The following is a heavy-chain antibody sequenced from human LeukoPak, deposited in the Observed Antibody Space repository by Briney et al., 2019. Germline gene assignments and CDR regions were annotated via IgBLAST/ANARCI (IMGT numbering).Heavy chain of an antibody. J-gene: IGHJ4*02. CDR2: IKQDGSEK. V-gene: IGHV3-7*01. CDR3: ARDSLTYYYDSSGPTDY. D-gene: IGHD3-22*01. CDR1: GFTFSSYW. Sequence: GGSLRLSCAASGFTFSSYWMSWVRQAPGKGLEWVANIKQDGSEKYYVDSVKGRFTISRDNAKNTLYLQMNSLRAEDTAVYYCARDSLTYYYDSSGPTDYWGQGTLVTVSS.